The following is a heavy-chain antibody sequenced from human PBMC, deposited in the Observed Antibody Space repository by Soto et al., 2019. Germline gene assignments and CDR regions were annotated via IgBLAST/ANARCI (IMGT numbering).Heavy chain of an antibody. CDR2: IVVGSGNT. CDR1: GFTFTSSA. CDR3: ARGEAVAGTGYGMDV. D-gene: IGHD6-19*01. J-gene: IGHJ6*02. Sequence: ASVKVSCKASGFTFTSSAMQWVRQARGQRLEWIGWIVVGSGNTNYAQKLQGRVTMTTDTSTSTAYMELRSLRSDDTAVYYCARGEAVAGTGYGMDVWGQGTTVTVSS. V-gene: IGHV1-58*02.